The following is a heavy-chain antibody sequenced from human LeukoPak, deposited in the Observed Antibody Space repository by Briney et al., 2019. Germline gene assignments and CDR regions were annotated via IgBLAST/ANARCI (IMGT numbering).Heavy chain of an antibody. J-gene: IGHJ6*02. CDR3: ARDTAAGTSYYYYGMDV. V-gene: IGHV3-53*01. Sequence: GGSLRLSCAASGFTFSSYSMSWVRQAPGKGLEWVSVIYSGGSTYYADSVKGRFTISRDNSKNTLCLQMNSLRAEDTAVYYCARDTAAGTSYYYYGMDVWGQGTTVTVSS. D-gene: IGHD6-13*01. CDR2: IYSGGST. CDR1: GFTFSSYS.